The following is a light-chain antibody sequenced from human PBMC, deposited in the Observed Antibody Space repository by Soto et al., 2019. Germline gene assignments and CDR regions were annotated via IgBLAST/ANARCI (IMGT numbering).Light chain of an antibody. CDR2: GAS. J-gene: IGKJ5*01. CDR1: QIVTSNQ. V-gene: IGKV3-20*01. Sequence: EIVLTQSPGTLSLSPGEGVTLSCRAGQIVTSNQLAWYQQKPGQAPRLLVFGASSRVLGLPDRFSGSASGTDFTLTISRLEPEDFAVYYCHHYGSSPLTFGQGTRLEIK. CDR3: HHYGSSPLT.